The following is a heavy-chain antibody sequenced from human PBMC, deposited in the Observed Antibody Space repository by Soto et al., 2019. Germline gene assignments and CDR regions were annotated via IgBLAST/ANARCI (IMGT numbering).Heavy chain of an antibody. J-gene: IGHJ4*02. V-gene: IGHV3-7*01. CDR2: IKQDGSEK. CDR1: GFIFNNYW. CDR3: ARDAYYDESSGYFDY. Sequence: GGSLRLSCAASGFIFNNYWMTWVRQAPGKGLEWVANIKQDGSEKYYVDSVKGRFTISRDNAKNSLYLQMNSLRADDTAVYYCARDAYYDESSGYFDYWGQGTLVTVSS. D-gene: IGHD3-22*01.